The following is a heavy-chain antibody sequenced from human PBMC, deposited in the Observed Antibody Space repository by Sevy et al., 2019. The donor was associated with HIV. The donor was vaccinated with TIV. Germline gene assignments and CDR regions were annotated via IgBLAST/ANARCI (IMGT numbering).Heavy chain of an antibody. V-gene: IGHV3-30-3*01. Sequence: GGSLRLSCAASGFTFSSYAMHWVRQAPGKGLEWVAVISYDGSNKYYADSVKGRFTISRDNSKNTLYLQMNSLRAEDTAVYYCARDAWGRDGYNFLTYDFDYWGQGTLVTVSS. J-gene: IGHJ4*02. CDR1: GFTFSSYA. CDR3: ARDAWGRDGYNFLTYDFDY. D-gene: IGHD5-12*01. CDR2: ISYDGSNK.